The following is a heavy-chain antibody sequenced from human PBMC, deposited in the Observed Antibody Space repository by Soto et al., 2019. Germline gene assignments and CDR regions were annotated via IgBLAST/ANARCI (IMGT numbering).Heavy chain of an antibody. D-gene: IGHD6-19*01. CDR3: ASFPRYSSGWYGLFDY. J-gene: IGHJ4*02. CDR2: IIPIFGTA. V-gene: IGHV1-69*13. Sequence: SVKVSCKASGGTFSSYAISWVRQAPGQGLEWMGGIIPIFGTANYAQKFQGRVTITADESTSTAYMELSSLRSEDTAVYYCASFPRYSSGWYGLFDYWGQGTLVTVSS. CDR1: GGTFSSYA.